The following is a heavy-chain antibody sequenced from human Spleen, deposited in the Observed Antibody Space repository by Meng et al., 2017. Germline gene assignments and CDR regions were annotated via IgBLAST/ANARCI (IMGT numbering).Heavy chain of an antibody. D-gene: IGHD5-24*01. J-gene: IGHJ3*02. CDR1: GYTFTSYD. Sequence: ASVKVSCKASGYTFTSYDINWVRLTTGQGLEWMGWMSPGSLNTGYAQKFKGRVALTRNTSISTVYMELSSLTSEDTAIYYCASSIPGRDGYRAYETDAFDIWGQGTMVTVSS. V-gene: IGHV1-8*01. CDR2: MSPGSLNT. CDR3: ASSIPGRDGYRAYETDAFDI.